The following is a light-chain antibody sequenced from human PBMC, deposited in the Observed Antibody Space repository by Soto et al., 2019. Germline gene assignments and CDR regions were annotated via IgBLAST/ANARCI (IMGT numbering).Light chain of an antibody. Sequence: QSVLTQPPSASGSPGQSVTISCIGTSSDVGGYNYVSWYQQRPGKAPKLMIYEVSKRPSGVPDRFSGSKSGNTASLTVSGLQAEDEADYYCSSYAASNNLGVFGGGTKLTV. CDR2: EVS. J-gene: IGLJ2*01. CDR3: SSYAASNNLGV. V-gene: IGLV2-8*01. CDR1: SSDVGGYNY.